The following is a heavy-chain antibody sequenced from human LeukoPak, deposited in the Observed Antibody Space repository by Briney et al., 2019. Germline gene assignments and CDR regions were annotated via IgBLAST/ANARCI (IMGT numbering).Heavy chain of an antibody. Sequence: SETLSLTCAVSGGSISSSNWWSWVRQPPGKGLEWIGEIYHSGSTNYNPSLKSRATISVDKSKNQFSLKLSSVTAADTAVYYCARGGGTAMVRRYFDYWGQGTLVTVSS. CDR1: GGSISSSNW. J-gene: IGHJ4*02. CDR2: IYHSGST. V-gene: IGHV4-4*02. D-gene: IGHD5-18*01. CDR3: ARGGGTAMVRRYFDY.